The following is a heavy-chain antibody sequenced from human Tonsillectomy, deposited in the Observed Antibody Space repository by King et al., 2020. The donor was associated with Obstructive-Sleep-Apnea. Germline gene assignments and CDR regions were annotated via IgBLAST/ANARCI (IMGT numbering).Heavy chain of an antibody. CDR2: ISSSSSYI. J-gene: IGHJ5*02. V-gene: IGHV3-21*01. CDR1: GFTFSSYS. Sequence: EVQLVESGGGLVKPGGSLRLSCAASGFTFSSYSMNWVRQAPGKGLEWVSSISSSSSYIYYADSVKGRFTISRDNAKNSLYLQMNSLRAEDTAVYYCARDQEDHGYSYGFPSIQGFDPWGQGTLVTVSS. D-gene: IGHD5-18*01. CDR3: ARDQEDHGYSYGFPSIQGFDP.